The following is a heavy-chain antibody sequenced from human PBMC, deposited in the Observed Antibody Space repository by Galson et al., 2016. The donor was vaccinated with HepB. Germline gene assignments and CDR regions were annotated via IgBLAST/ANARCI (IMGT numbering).Heavy chain of an antibody. CDR2: ISGSGGST. J-gene: IGHJ4*02. CDR1: GFTFSNYA. CDR3: ARGRRYSGTHGLFDY. V-gene: IGHV3-23*01. Sequence: SLRLSCAVSGFTFSNYAMSWVRQAPGKGLEWVSGISGSGGSTYYGDSVKGRFTISRDNSNNTLFLQMDSPRVDDTAVYYCARGRRYSGTHGLFDYWGQGALVTVSS. D-gene: IGHD1-26*01.